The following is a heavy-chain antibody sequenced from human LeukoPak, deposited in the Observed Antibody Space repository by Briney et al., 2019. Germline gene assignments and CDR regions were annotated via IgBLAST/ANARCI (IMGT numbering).Heavy chain of an antibody. CDR3: ARDSSGWLMNYYYYMDV. V-gene: IGHV1-18*01. CDR2: ISAYNGNT. D-gene: IGHD6-13*01. CDR1: GYTFTSYG. Sequence: ASVKVSCKASGYTFTSYGISWVRQAPGQGLEWMGWISAYNGNTNYAQKLQGRVTMTTDTSTSTAYMELRSLRSDDTAVYYCARDSSGWLMNYYYYMDVWGKGTTVTVSS. J-gene: IGHJ6*03.